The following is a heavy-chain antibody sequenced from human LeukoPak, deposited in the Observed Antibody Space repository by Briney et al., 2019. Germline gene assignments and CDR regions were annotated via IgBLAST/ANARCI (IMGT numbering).Heavy chain of an antibody. CDR3: ARVGFLEWLLWYYFDY. Sequence: GGSLRLSCAASGFTFSSYSMNWVRQAPGKGLEWVSSISSSSSNIYYVDSVKGRFTISRDNAKNSLYLQMNSLRAEDTAVYYCARVGFLEWLLWYYFDYWGQGTLVTVSS. V-gene: IGHV3-21*01. CDR2: ISSSSSNI. D-gene: IGHD3-3*01. J-gene: IGHJ4*02. CDR1: GFTFSSYS.